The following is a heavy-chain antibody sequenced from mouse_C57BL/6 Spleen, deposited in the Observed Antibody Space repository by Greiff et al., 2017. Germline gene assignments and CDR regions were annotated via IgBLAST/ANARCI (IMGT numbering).Heavy chain of an antibody. CDR3: ARYSGGGNYFDY. V-gene: IGHV7-3*01. Sequence: EVKVVESGGGLVQPGGSLSLSCAASGFTFTDYYMSWVRQPPGKALEWLGFIRNKANGYTTEYSASVKGRFTISRDNSQSILYLQMNALRAEDSATYYCARYSGGGNYFDYWGQGTTLTVSS. CDR1: GFTFTDYY. D-gene: IGHD1-1*02. CDR2: IRNKANGYTT. J-gene: IGHJ2*01.